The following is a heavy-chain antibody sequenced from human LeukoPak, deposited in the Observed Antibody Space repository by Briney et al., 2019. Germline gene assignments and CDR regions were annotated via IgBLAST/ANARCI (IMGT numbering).Heavy chain of an antibody. J-gene: IGHJ4*02. D-gene: IGHD2-2*01. CDR3: ARAKRSAVPTLSVGFDY. V-gene: IGHV4-31*03. CDR2: IYYSEST. Sequence: PSETLSLTCTVSGGSISSGGYYWSWIRQHPGKGLEWIGYIYYSESTYYNPSLKSRVTISVDTSKNQFSLKLSSVTAADTAVYYCARAKRSAVPTLSVGFDYWGQGTLVTVSS. CDR1: GGSISSGGYY.